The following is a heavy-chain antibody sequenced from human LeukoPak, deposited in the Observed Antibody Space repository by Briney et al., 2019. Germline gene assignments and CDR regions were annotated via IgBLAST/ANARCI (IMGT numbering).Heavy chain of an antibody. CDR1: GYSISSGYY. CDR3: ARCIYSSGTTGFDY. CDR2: INHSGST. Sequence: SSETLSLTCTVSGYSISSGYYWSWIRQPPGKGLEWIGEINHSGSTNYNPSLKSRVTISVDTSKNQFSLKLSSVTAADTAVYYCARCIYSSGTTGFDYWGQGTLVTVSS. D-gene: IGHD6-19*01. J-gene: IGHJ4*02. V-gene: IGHV4-38-2*02.